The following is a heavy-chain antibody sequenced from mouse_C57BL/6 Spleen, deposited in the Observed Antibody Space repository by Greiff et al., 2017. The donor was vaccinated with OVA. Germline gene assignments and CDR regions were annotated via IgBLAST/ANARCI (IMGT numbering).Heavy chain of an antibody. Sequence: VQLQQSVAELVRPGASVKLSCTASGFNIKNTYMHWVKQRPEQGLEWIGRIDPANGNTKYAPKFQGKATITADTSSNTAYLQLSSLTSEDTAIYYWARGYYYGSSYKSLFDYWGQGTTLTVSS. V-gene: IGHV14-3*01. D-gene: IGHD1-1*01. CDR2: IDPANGNT. CDR1: GFNIKNTY. J-gene: IGHJ2*01. CDR3: ARGYYYGSSYKSLFDY.